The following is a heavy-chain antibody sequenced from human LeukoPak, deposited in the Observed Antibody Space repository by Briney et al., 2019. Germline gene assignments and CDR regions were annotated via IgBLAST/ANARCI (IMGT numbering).Heavy chain of an antibody. CDR2: KSNDGSSE. CDR3: ARDFLNLAIIMAN. CDR1: GFTFSSYA. V-gene: IGHV3-30*03. D-gene: IGHD2/OR15-2a*01. J-gene: IGHJ4*02. Sequence: GGSLRLSCAASGFTFSSYAMHWVRQARGKGLEWVALKSNDGSSEYYVRSVRGRFTISRDNSKNTLFLQMNSLRAEDTAVYYCARDFLNLAIIMANWGQGTLVTVTS.